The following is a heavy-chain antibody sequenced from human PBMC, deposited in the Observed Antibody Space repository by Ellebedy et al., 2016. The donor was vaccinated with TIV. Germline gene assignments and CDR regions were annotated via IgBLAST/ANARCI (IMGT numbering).Heavy chain of an antibody. D-gene: IGHD3-9*01. J-gene: IGHJ5*02. CDR1: GDSVSSEDYY. CDR3: ARVNLTGYKVYNWFDP. Sequence: MPSETLSLTCTVSGDSVSSEDYYWSWIRQFPGRGLEWLGYIYESGTTDYNPSLQSRVTMSVDASKNQFSLRLNSVTAADTAVYYCARVNLTGYKVYNWFDPWGRGTPVTVSS. V-gene: IGHV4-61*08. CDR2: IYESGTT.